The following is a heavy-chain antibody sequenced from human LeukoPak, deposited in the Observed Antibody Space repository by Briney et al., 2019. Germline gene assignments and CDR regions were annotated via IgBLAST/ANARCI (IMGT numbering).Heavy chain of an antibody. CDR2: INSDGSST. V-gene: IGHV3-74*01. CDR3: ARVQGCSGGTCYFHY. Sequence: PGGSLRLSCAASGFTFINYWMVWVRQAPGKGLLWVSRINSDGSSTTYADSVKGRFTISRDNAKKTVYLQMNSLRAEDTAVYYCARVQGCSGGTCYFHYWGQGTLVTVSS. CDR1: GFTFINYW. J-gene: IGHJ4*02. D-gene: IGHD2-15*01.